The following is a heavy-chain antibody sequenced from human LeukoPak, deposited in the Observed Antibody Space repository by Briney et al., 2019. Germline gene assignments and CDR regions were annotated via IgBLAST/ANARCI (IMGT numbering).Heavy chain of an antibody. D-gene: IGHD2-2*01. CDR1: GFTFSTNN. Sequence: GGSLRLSCAASGFTFSTNNMNWVRQAPGKGLEWVSSISGSSSYIYYADSVKGRFTISRDNAKNSLYLQRNSLRAEDTAVYYCARDCGITNCYGAFDIWGQGTMVTVSS. V-gene: IGHV3-21*04. J-gene: IGHJ3*02. CDR3: ARDCGITNCYGAFDI. CDR2: ISGSSSYI.